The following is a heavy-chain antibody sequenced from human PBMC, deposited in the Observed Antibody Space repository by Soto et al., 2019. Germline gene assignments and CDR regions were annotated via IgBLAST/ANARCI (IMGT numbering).Heavy chain of an antibody. V-gene: IGHV3-30*19. Sequence: QVQLVESGGGVVQPGTSLRLSCAASGFRFKSFVMHWVRQAPGKGLEWVAFTSYDGNNKDYGDSVKGRFTVSRDNSQNTLHLQLDFLRPEDTALYYCARSGTTGGFDLWGQGTLVSVYS. CDR1: GFRFKSFV. D-gene: IGHD3-10*01. CDR2: TSYDGNNK. CDR3: ARSGTTGGFDL. J-gene: IGHJ4*02.